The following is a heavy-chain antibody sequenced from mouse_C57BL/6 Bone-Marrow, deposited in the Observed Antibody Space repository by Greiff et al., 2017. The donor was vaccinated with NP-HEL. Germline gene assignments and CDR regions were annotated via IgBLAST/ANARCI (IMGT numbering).Heavy chain of an antibody. V-gene: IGHV14-4*01. CDR3: TKGDYVLFDY. J-gene: IGHJ2*01. D-gene: IGHD2-4*01. Sequence: DVKLVESGAELVRPGASVKLSCTASGFNIKDDYMHWVKQRPEQGLEWIGWIDPENGDTEYASKFQGKATITADTSSNTAYLQLSSLTSEDTAVYYCTKGDYVLFDYWGQGTTLTVSS. CDR1: GFNIKDDY. CDR2: IDPENGDT.